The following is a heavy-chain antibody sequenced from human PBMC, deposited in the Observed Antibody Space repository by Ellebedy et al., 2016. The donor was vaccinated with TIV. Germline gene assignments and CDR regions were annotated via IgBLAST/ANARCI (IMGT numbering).Heavy chain of an antibody. CDR1: GFTVNNKH. J-gene: IGHJ4*02. CDR2: IHNVGST. V-gene: IGHV3-66*01. Sequence: GGSLRLSCAASGFTVNNKHMGWVRQAPGKGLDWVSVIHNVGSTFHADSVKGRFTISRDNSKNTLYLQMNSLRVEDTALYCCAGRDNGVYPYFDFWGQGTLVTVSS. D-gene: IGHD4-17*01. CDR3: AGRDNGVYPYFDF.